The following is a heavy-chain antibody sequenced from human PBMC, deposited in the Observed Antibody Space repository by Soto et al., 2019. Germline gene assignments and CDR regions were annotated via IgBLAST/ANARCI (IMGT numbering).Heavy chain of an antibody. CDR3: ARARDGYNHMYYYYGMDV. Sequence: GGSLRLSCAASGFTFSSYGMHWVRQAPDEGLEWVAVIWYDGSNKYYADSVKGRFTISRDNSKNTLYLQMNSLRAEDTAVYYCARARDGYNHMYYYYGMDVWGQGTTVTVSS. CDR2: IWYDGSNK. CDR1: GFTFSSYG. J-gene: IGHJ6*02. D-gene: IGHD5-12*01. V-gene: IGHV3-33*01.